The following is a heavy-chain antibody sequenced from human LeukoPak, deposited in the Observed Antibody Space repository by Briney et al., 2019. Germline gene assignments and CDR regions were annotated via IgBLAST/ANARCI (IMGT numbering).Heavy chain of an antibody. D-gene: IGHD6-19*01. V-gene: IGHV4-59*01. Sequence: SETLSLTCTVSGVSISSYYWSWIRQPPGKGLEWIGYIYYSRSTNYNPSLKSRVTISVDTSKNQFSLKLSTVRAADTAVYYCARGDSSGHYYYYMDVWGKGTTVTVSS. CDR2: IYYSRST. J-gene: IGHJ6*03. CDR1: GVSISSYY. CDR3: ARGDSSGHYYYYMDV.